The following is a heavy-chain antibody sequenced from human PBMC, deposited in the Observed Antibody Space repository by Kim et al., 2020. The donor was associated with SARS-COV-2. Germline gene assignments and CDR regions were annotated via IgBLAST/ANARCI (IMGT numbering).Heavy chain of an antibody. CDR1: GYTFTTYG. CDR3: ARDRDYRFDL. Sequence: ASVKVSCKTSGYTFTTYGRSWVRQAPGQGLEWMGWISTDSGYTKYAQKFQDRVTLTKDTSTSTAYMELRSLISDDTAVYFCARDRDYRFDLWGQGTLVTVSS. D-gene: IGHD3-16*02. CDR2: ISTDSGYT. V-gene: IGHV1-18*01. J-gene: IGHJ4*02.